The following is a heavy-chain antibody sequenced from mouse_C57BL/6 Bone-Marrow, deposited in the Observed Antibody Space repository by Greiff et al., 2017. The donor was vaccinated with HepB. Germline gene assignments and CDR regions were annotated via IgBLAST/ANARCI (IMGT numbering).Heavy chain of an antibody. V-gene: IGHV1-19*01. Sequence: VQLQQSGPVLVKPGASVKMSCKASGYTFTDYYMNWVKQSHGKSLEWIGVINPYNGGTSYNQKFKGKATLTVDKSSSTSEDSAVYYCARGRLRLPYFDYWGQGTTLTVSS. J-gene: IGHJ2*01. CDR3: ARGRLRLPYFDY. CDR1: GYTFTDYY. D-gene: IGHD3-2*02. CDR2: INPYNGGT.